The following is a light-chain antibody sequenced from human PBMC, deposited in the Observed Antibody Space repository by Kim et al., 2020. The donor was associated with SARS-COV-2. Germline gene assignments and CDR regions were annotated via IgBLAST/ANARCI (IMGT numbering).Light chain of an antibody. J-gene: IGLJ1*01. CDR1: SSDVGSYNH. V-gene: IGLV2-23*02. CDR3: CSYAVSITFV. Sequence: QSALTQPASVSGSPGQSITISCTGTSSDVGSYNHVSWYQQHPGKAPKRMIYEVSERPSGVSNRFSGSKSGNTASLTISGLQAEDEADYYCCSYAVSITFVFGTGTKVTVL. CDR2: EVS.